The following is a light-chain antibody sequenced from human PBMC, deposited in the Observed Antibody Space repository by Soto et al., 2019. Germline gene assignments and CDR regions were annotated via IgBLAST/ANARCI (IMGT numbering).Light chain of an antibody. CDR1: QSVSND. Sequence: EIVLTQSPGTLSLSPGESATLSCRASQSVSNDLAWYHQKPGQSHRLLIYDASNRAAGIPARFSGSGSGTDFTLTISGLEPEDFAVYYCQQRHNWPLTFGRGTKVDIK. V-gene: IGKV3-11*01. CDR3: QQRHNWPLT. J-gene: IGKJ4*01. CDR2: DAS.